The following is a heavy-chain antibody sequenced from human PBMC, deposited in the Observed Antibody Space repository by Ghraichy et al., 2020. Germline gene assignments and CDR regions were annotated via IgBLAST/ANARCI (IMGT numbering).Heavy chain of an antibody. J-gene: IGHJ4*02. D-gene: IGHD2-21*02. CDR2: ISYDGSNK. Sequence: GGSLRLSCAASGFTFSSYAMHWVRQAPGKGLEWVAVISYDGSNKYYADSVKGRFTISRDNSKNTLYLQMNSLRAEDTAVYYCARDGNAVTDYYYFDYWGQGTLVTVSS. CDR3: ARDGNAVTDYYYFDY. CDR1: GFTFSSYA. V-gene: IGHV3-30-3*01.